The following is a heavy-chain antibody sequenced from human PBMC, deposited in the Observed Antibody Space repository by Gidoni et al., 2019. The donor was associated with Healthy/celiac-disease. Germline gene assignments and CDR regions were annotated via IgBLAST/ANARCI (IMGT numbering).Heavy chain of an antibody. CDR3: ARDRPSGQQLVLVGAFDI. D-gene: IGHD6-13*01. CDR1: GGTFSSYA. Sequence: QVQLVQSGAEVKKPGSSVKVSCKASGGTFSSYALSWVRQAPGQGLEWMGGIIPIFGTANYAQKFQGRVTITADESTSTAYMELSSLRSEDTAVYYCARDRPSGQQLVLVGAFDIWGQGTMVTVSS. CDR2: IIPIFGTA. V-gene: IGHV1-69*01. J-gene: IGHJ3*02.